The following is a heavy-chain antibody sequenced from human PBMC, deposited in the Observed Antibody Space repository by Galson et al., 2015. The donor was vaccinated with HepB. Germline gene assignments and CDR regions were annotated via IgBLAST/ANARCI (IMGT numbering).Heavy chain of an antibody. J-gene: IGHJ4*02. CDR1: GGSISSYY. CDR2: IYYSGST. Sequence: SETLSLTCTVSGGSISSYYWSWIRQPPGKGLEWIGYIYYSGSTNYNPSLKSRVTISVDTSKNQFSLKLSSVTAADTAVYYCASGGGCGGDCYTEFDYWGQGTLVTVSS. D-gene: IGHD2-21*02. CDR3: ASGGGCGGDCYTEFDY. V-gene: IGHV4-59*12.